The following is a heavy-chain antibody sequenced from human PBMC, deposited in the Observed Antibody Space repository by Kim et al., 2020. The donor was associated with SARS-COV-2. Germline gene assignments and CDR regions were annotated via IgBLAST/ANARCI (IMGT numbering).Heavy chain of an antibody. J-gene: IGHJ5*02. CDR1: GGSVSSGSYY. D-gene: IGHD3-10*01. Sequence: SETLSHTCTVSGGSVSSGSYYWSWIRQPPGKGLEWIGYIYYSGSTNYNPSLKSRVTISVDTSKNQFSLKLSSVTAADTAVYYCARDRVELLWFRELLGFDPWGQGTLVTVSS. V-gene: IGHV4-61*01. CDR2: IYYSGST. CDR3: ARDRVELLWFRELLGFDP.